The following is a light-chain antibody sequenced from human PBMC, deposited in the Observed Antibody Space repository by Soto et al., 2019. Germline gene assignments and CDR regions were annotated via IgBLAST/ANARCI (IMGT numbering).Light chain of an antibody. CDR3: QKYGSSSYT. J-gene: IGKJ2*01. Sequence: EIVLTQSPGTLSLSPGERATLSCRASQSISSSYLAWYQQKPGQAPRLLIYAASSRATGIPDRFSGSGSGTDFTLTISRLETEDFAVYYCQKYGSSSYTFGQGTQLEIK. V-gene: IGKV3-20*01. CDR1: QSISSSY. CDR2: AAS.